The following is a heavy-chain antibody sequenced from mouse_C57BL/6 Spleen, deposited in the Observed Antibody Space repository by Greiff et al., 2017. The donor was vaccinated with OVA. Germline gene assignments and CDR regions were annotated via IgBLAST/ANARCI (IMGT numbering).Heavy chain of an antibody. Sequence: QVQLQQPGAELVRPGSSVKLSCKASGYTFTSYWMDWVKQRPGQGLEWIGNIYPSDSETHYNQKFKDKATLTVDKSSSTAYMQLSSLTSEDSAVYYCARGGYYYGSSYFAYWGQGTLVTVSA. CDR1: GYTFTSYW. J-gene: IGHJ3*01. CDR3: ARGGYYYGSSYFAY. V-gene: IGHV1-61*01. CDR2: IYPSDSET. D-gene: IGHD1-1*01.